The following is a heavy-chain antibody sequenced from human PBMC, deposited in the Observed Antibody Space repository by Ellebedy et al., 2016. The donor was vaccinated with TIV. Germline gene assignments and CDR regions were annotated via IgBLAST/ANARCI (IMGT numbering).Heavy chain of an antibody. J-gene: IGHJ4*02. CDR2: ISADSANT. Sequence: GGSLRLSCAASGFTFSSHAMSWVRQAPGKGLEWVSGISADSANTHYADSVKGRFTISRDNSKNTQYLQMNRLRAEDTAVYYCVKLDSSGYYYGRLDYWGQGTLVTVSS. V-gene: IGHV3-23*01. D-gene: IGHD3-22*01. CDR1: GFTFSSHA. CDR3: VKLDSSGYYYGRLDY.